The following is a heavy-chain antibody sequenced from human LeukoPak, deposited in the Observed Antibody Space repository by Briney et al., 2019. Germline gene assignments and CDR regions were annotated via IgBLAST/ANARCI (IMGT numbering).Heavy chain of an antibody. Sequence: SETLSLTCAVYGGSFSGYYWSYIRQPPGKGLEWIGEISHSGGTNYNPSLKSRLTLSVDTSKNQFSLKLNSVTAADTAVYYCASFRWAVGFEYWDQGTLVTVSS. D-gene: IGHD2-15*01. CDR3: ASFRWAVGFEY. CDR1: GGSFSGYY. J-gene: IGHJ4*02. V-gene: IGHV4-34*01. CDR2: ISHSGGT.